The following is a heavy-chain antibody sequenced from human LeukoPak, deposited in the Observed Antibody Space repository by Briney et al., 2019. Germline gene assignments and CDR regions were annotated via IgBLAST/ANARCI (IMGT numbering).Heavy chain of an antibody. V-gene: IGHV3-66*03. Sequence: PGGSLRLSCAASGLTVSSNSMSWVRQAPGKGLEWVSVIYSGSTYYADSVKGRFTISRDNSKNTLYLQMGSLRAEDMAVYYCARDRDSSSWYDYWGQGTLVTVSS. CDR1: GLTVSSNS. CDR2: IYSGST. D-gene: IGHD6-13*01. CDR3: ARDRDSSSWYDY. J-gene: IGHJ4*02.